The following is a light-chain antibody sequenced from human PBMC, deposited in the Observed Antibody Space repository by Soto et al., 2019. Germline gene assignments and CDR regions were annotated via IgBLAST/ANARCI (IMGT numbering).Light chain of an antibody. CDR2: DVN. CDR3: TSWTTSTTMI. V-gene: IGLV2-14*03. J-gene: IGLJ2*01. CDR1: SSDIGAYNF. Sequence: QSALTQPASVSGSPGQSITISCTGTSSDIGAYNFVSWYQQHPGKAPKLIIYDVNIRASGVSNPFSGYKSGNTASLTISGVQAEDEADYYCTSWTTSTTMIFGGGTKVTVL.